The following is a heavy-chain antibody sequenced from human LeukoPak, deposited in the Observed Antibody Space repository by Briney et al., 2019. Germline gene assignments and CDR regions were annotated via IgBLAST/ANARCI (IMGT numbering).Heavy chain of an antibody. CDR3: ARDQTYSGSGIYTYFDY. CDR2: IYYSGST. D-gene: IGHD3-10*01. V-gene: IGHV4-59*01. Sequence: SETLSLTCTVSGGSISSYYWSWIRQPPRKGLEWIGYIYYSGSTNYNPSLKSRVTISVDTSKNQFSLKLSSVTAADTAVYYCARDQTYSGSGIYTYFDYWGQGILVTVSS. CDR1: GGSISSYY. J-gene: IGHJ4*02.